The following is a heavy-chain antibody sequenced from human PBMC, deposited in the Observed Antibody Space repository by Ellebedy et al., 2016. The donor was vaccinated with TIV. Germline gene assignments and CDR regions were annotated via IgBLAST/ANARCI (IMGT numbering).Heavy chain of an antibody. V-gene: IGHV3-7*01. CDR2: IKQDGSVK. CDR3: AREVGGGGAY. CDR1: GFTFSSYW. J-gene: IGHJ4*02. D-gene: IGHD2-21*01. Sequence: GGSLRLXCTASGFTFSSYWMHWVRQAPGKGLEWVANIKQDGSVKEYVDSVKGRFTISRDNGKNSLYLQMNSLRGEHTAVYYCAREVGGGGAYWGQGTLVTVSS.